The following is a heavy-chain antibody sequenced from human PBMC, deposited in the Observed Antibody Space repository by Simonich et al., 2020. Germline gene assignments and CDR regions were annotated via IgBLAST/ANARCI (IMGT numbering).Heavy chain of an antibody. J-gene: IGHJ4*02. D-gene: IGHD2-15*01. CDR1: GYTFTSYD. V-gene: IGHV1-8*03. Sequence: QVQLVQSGAEVKKPGASVKVSCKASGYTFTSYDINGVRQATGQGLEWMGWMNPNSGKTVYAQKIQGRVTITRNTSISTAYMELSSLGSEDTAVYYCARGRGGMSRGYVDYWGQGTLVTVSS. CDR2: MNPNSGKT. CDR3: ARGRGGMSRGYVDY.